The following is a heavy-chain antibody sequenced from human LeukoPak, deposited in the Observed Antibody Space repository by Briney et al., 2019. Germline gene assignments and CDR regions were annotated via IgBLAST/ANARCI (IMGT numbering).Heavy chain of an antibody. CDR1: GYSFTTYW. CDR2: IYPGDSET. D-gene: IGHD1-1*01. CDR3: ARASTLDY. V-gene: IGHV5-51*01. Sequence: GESLKISCEGSGYSFTTYWIAWVRQMPGERLEWMGIIYPGDSETRYSPSFQGQVTISVDRSITTASLQWSSLRASDSAIYYRARASTLDYWGQGTLVTVSS. J-gene: IGHJ4*02.